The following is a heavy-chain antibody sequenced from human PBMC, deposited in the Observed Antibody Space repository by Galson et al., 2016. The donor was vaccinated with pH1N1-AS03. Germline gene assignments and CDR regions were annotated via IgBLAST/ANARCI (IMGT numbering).Heavy chain of an antibody. J-gene: IGHJ4*02. CDR2: ISGYDDDT. V-gene: IGHV1-18*04. CDR1: GYTLSTYG. CDR3: ARDSPTTLIGGEV. Sequence: SVKVSCKASGYTLSTYGVSWVRQAPGQGLEWMGWISGYDDDTNYAQNVAGRVTMTTDKSTSTVYMELRSLRSDDTAVYYCARDSPTTLIGGEVWGQGTLVTVSS. D-gene: IGHD2-21*01.